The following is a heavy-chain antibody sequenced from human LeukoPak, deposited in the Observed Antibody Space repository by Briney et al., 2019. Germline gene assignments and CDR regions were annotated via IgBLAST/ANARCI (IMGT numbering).Heavy chain of an antibody. CDR2: IYTSGST. J-gene: IGHJ3*02. CDR1: GGSISSSSYY. Sequence: PSETLSLTCTVSGGSISSSSYYWSWIRQPAGKGLEWIGRIYTSGSTNYNPSLKSRVTMSVDTSKNQFSLKLSSVTAADTAVYYCARAWYYYDSSGFAFDIWGQGTMVTVSS. V-gene: IGHV4-61*02. D-gene: IGHD3-22*01. CDR3: ARAWYYYDSSGFAFDI.